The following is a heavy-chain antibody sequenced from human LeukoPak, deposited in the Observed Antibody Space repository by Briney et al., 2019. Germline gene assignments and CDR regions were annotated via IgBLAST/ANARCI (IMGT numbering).Heavy chain of an antibody. CDR2: IYPGDSDT. D-gene: IGHD3-22*01. Sequence: HGESLKISCKGSGYSFTSYWIGWVRQMPGKGLEWMGIIYPGDSDTRYSPSFQGQVTISADKSISTAYLQWSSLKASDTAMYYCPRHPYYYDSSGQSAFDYWGQGTLVTVSS. J-gene: IGHJ4*02. CDR3: PRHPYYYDSSGQSAFDY. CDR1: GYSFTSYW. V-gene: IGHV5-51*01.